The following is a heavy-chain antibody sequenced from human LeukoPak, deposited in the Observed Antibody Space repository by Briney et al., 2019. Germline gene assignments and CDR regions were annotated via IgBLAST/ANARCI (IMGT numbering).Heavy chain of an antibody. Sequence: GGSLRLSCAGSGFTFDGYWMHWVRQAPGKGLVWVARIKNDGSSTSYADSVKGRFTISRDNAKNTLYLQMNSLRAEDTAVYYCALSDWLDPWGQGTLVIVSS. CDR1: GFTFDGYW. J-gene: IGHJ5*02. CDR2: IKNDGSST. V-gene: IGHV3-74*01. D-gene: IGHD3-16*02. CDR3: ALSDWLDP.